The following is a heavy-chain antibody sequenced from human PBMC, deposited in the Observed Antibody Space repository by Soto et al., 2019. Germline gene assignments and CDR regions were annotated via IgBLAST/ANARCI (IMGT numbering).Heavy chain of an antibody. Sequence: QVQLVESGGGVVQPGRSLRLSCAAYGFTFSTYAIHWVRQAPGKGLEWVAVISYDGSNKYYADSVKGRFTISRDTSKNTLYLQMNSLRAEDTAVYSCARAGSGGTGGLDYWGQGTLVTVSS. CDR2: ISYDGSNK. D-gene: IGHD6-19*01. CDR3: ARAGSGGTGGLDY. V-gene: IGHV3-30-3*01. J-gene: IGHJ4*02. CDR1: GFTFSTYA.